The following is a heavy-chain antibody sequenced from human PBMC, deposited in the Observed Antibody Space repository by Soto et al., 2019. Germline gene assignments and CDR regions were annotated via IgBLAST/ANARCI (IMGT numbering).Heavy chain of an antibody. D-gene: IGHD1-1*01. CDR1: GFIFSTYA. CDR2: ISGSGGSI. Sequence: EVQLLESGGGLVQPGGSLRLSCAASGFIFSTYAMNWVRQAPGNGLEWVSAISGSGGSIHYADSVKGRFTISRDNSKNTLYLQMNSLRDEDTAVYHCVKGYWKGDVWGQGATVTVSS. CDR3: VKGYWKGDV. J-gene: IGHJ6*02. V-gene: IGHV3-23*01.